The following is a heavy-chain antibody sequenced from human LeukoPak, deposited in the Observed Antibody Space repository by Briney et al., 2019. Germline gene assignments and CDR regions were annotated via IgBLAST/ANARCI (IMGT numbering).Heavy chain of an antibody. Sequence: SETLSLTCTVSGGSISSYYWSWVRQPPGKGLEWIGYMYYSGSTDYNPSLKSRVTISVDTSKNQFSLKLSSVPAADTAVYYCARVRDYYDSSGYFTYLDYYYYMDVWRKGTTVTVSS. D-gene: IGHD3-22*01. CDR2: MYYSGST. V-gene: IGHV4-59*01. CDR1: GGSISSYY. CDR3: ARVRDYYDSSGYFTYLDYYYYMDV. J-gene: IGHJ6*03.